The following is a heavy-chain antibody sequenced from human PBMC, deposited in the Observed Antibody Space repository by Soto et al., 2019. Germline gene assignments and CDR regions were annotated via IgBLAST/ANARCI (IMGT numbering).Heavy chain of an antibody. Sequence: QVQLRQWGAGLLKPSETLSLTCAVYGGSFSGYYWSWIRQPPGKGLEWIGEINHSGSTNYNPSLKSRVTISVDTSKNQFSLKLSSVTAADTAVYYCARGITMIVVVDWFDPWGQGTLVTVSS. J-gene: IGHJ5*02. CDR2: INHSGST. D-gene: IGHD3-22*01. V-gene: IGHV4-34*01. CDR3: ARGITMIVVVDWFDP. CDR1: GGSFSGYY.